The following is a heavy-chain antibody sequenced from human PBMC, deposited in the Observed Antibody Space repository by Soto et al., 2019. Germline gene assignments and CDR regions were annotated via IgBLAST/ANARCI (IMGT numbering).Heavy chain of an antibody. CDR3: ARDRAVAGTTHQYFQH. D-gene: IGHD1-7*01. CDR2: IKQDGSEK. J-gene: IGHJ1*01. CDR1: GFTFSSYW. Sequence: GGSLRLSCAASGFTFSSYWMSWVRQAPGKGLEWVANIKQDGSEKYYVDSVKGRFTISRDNAKNSLYLQMNSLRAEDTAVYYCARDRAVAGTTHQYFQHWGQGTLVPVSS. V-gene: IGHV3-7*01.